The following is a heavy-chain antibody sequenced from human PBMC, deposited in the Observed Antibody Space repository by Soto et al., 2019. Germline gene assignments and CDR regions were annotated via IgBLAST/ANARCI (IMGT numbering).Heavy chain of an antibody. D-gene: IGHD3-10*01. CDR3: ARAGYYGSGSRDYFDY. V-gene: IGHV3-21*01. CDR2: ISSSSSYI. Sequence: EVQLVESGGGLVKPGGSLRLSCAASGFTFSSYSMNWVRQAPGKGLEWVSSISSSSSYIYYADSVKGRFTISRDNAKNSLYLQMNSLRAEDTAVYYCARAGYYGSGSRDYFDYWGQGTLVTVSS. CDR1: GFTFSSYS. J-gene: IGHJ4*02.